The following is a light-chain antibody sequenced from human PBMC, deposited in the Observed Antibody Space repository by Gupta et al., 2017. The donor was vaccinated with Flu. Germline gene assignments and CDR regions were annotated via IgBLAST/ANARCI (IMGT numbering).Light chain of an antibody. J-gene: IGKJ4*01. CDR1: QSIANY. CDR2: DAS. Sequence: DIQMTQSPSSLSASVGDRVTITCRASQSIANYLNWYQQKPGKAPNLLIFDASSLQSGVPSRFSGSGSGTDFTLTISRLQPEDCATYYCQQSKSSPLTFGGGTKVEIK. V-gene: IGKV1-39*01. CDR3: QQSKSSPLT.